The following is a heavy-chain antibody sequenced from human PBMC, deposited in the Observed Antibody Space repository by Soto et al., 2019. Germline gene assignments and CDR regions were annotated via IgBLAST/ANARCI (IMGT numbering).Heavy chain of an antibody. CDR3: ARLSTKRYCSSTSCYTAYYYYYGMDV. CDR2: INHSGST. D-gene: IGHD2-2*02. CDR1: GGSFSGYY. V-gene: IGHV4-34*01. J-gene: IGHJ6*02. Sequence: SETLSLTCAVYGGSFSGYYWSWIRQPPGKGLEWIGEINHSGSTNYNPSLKSRVTISVDTSKNQFSLKLSSVTAADTAVYYCARLSTKRYCSSTSCYTAYYYYYGMDVWGQGTTVTVSS.